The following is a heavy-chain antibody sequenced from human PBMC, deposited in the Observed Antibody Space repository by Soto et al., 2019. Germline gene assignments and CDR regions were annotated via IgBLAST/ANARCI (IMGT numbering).Heavy chain of an antibody. CDR2: ISAYNGNT. V-gene: IGHV1-18*01. CDR3: ASVKLSHRNYYGSERGFNLDY. D-gene: IGHD3-10*01. Sequence: GASVKVSCKASGYTFTSYGISWVRQAPGQGLEWMGWISAYNGNTNYAQKLQGRVTMTTDTSTSTAYMELRSLRSDDTAVYYCASVKLSHRNYYGSERGFNLDYWGQGTLVTVSS. CDR1: GYTFTSYG. J-gene: IGHJ4*02.